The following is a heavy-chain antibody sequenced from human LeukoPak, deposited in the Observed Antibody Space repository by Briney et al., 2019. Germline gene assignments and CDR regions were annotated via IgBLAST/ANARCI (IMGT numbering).Heavy chain of an antibody. Sequence: PSQTLSLTCTVSGGSISSGDYYWSWIRQPPGKGLEWIGYIYYSGSTYHNPSLKSRVTISVDTSKNQFSLKLSSVTAADTAVYYCARERAGDPLDYWGQGTLVTVSS. CDR2: IYYSGST. J-gene: IGHJ4*02. CDR1: GGSISSGDYY. D-gene: IGHD2-21*02. CDR3: ARERAGDPLDY. V-gene: IGHV4-30-4*01.